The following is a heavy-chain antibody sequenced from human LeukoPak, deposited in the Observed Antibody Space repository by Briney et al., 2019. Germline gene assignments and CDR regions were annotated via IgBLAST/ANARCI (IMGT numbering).Heavy chain of an antibody. Sequence: PSETLSLTCAVYGGSFSGYYWSWIRQPPGKGLEWIGEINHSGSTNYNPSLKSRVTISVDTSKNQFSLKLSSVTAADTAVYYCAREGYSYGGGFDYWGQGTLVTVS. J-gene: IGHJ4*02. D-gene: IGHD5-18*01. CDR2: INHSGST. CDR1: GGSFSGYY. V-gene: IGHV4-34*01. CDR3: AREGYSYGGGFDY.